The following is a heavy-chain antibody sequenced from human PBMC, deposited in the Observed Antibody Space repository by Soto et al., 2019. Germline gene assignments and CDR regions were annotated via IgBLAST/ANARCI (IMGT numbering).Heavy chain of an antibody. D-gene: IGHD2-8*01. CDR2: ISYSDGS. V-gene: IGHV4-39*01. CDR3: ASHRTFWPFDY. Sequence: PSETLSLTSTVSGGSISSRGSMSGRSFYWGWMRQPPGKGLEWIASISYSDGSFYNSSLKSRLTISVDTSKNQFSLSLRSVTAADTAVYYCASHRTFWPFDYWGQGTVVTVSS. J-gene: IGHJ4*02. CDR1: GGSISSRGSMSGRSFY.